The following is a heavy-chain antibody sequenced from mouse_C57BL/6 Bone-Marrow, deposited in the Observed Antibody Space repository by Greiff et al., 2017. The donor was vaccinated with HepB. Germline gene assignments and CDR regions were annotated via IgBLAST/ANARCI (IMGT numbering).Heavy chain of an antibody. J-gene: IGHJ2*01. CDR1: GFSLTSYG. V-gene: IGHV2-5*01. CDR2: IWRGGST. Sequence: VKLMESGPGLVQPSQSLSITCTVSGFSLTSYGVHWVRQSPGKGLEWLGVIWRGGSTDYNAAFMSRLSITKDNSKSQVFFKMNSLQADDTAIYYCAKNSPSCYGNPYFDYWGQGTTLTVSS. CDR3: AKNSPSCYGNPYFDY. D-gene: IGHD2-10*01.